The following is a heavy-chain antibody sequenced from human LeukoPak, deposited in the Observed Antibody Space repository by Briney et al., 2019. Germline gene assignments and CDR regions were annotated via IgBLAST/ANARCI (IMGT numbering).Heavy chain of an antibody. CDR1: GFTFSIYA. D-gene: IGHD2-2*01. V-gene: IGHV3-23*01. CDR2: ISGSGGSR. J-gene: IGHJ3*02. Sequence: GGSLRLSCTAWGFTFSIYAMICLREAPGEGGEGFSSISGSGGSRYYAYSVTGRFTISSDNSKNTLYLQMNSLRAEDTAVYYCATTLVVVPAANAMGAFDIWGQGTMVTVSS. CDR3: ATTLVVVPAANAMGAFDI.